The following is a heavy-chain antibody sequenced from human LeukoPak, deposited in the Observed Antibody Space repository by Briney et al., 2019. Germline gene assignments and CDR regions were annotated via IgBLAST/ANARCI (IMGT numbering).Heavy chain of an antibody. CDR3: ARLIGYSYGARYWYFDL. CDR2: IYYSGST. D-gene: IGHD5-18*01. J-gene: IGHJ2*01. V-gene: IGHV4-59*08. Sequence: SETLSLTCTVSGGSISSYYWSWIRQPPGKGLEWIGYIYYSGSTNYNPSLKSRVTISVDTSKDQFSLKLSSVTAADTAVYYCARLIGYSYGARYWYFDLWGRGTLVTVSS. CDR1: GGSISSYY.